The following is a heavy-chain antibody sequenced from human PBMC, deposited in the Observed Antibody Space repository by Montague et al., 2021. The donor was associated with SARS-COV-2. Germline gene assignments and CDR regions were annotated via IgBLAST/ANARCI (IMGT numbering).Heavy chain of an antibody. CDR2: IYYSGST. D-gene: IGHD3-22*01. CDR3: ARARITMIVVVNASDI. J-gene: IGHJ3*02. V-gene: IGHV4-31*03. Sequence: TLSLICTVSGGSISSGGYYWSWIRQHPGKGLEWIGYIYYSGSTYYNPSLKSRVTISVDTSKNQFSLKLSSVTAADTAVYYCARARITMIVVVNASDIWGQGTMVTVSS. CDR1: GGSISSGGYY.